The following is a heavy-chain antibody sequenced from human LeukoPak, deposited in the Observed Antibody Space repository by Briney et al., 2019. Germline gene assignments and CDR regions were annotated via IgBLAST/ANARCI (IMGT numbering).Heavy chain of an antibody. CDR2: IYYSGST. CDR1: GGSISSSSYY. D-gene: IGHD4-17*01. CDR3: ARLYGDYVNLHWFDP. J-gene: IGHJ5*02. V-gene: IGHV4-39*07. Sequence: SETLSLTCTVSGGSISSSSYYWGWIRQPPGKGLEWIGSIYYSGSTYYNPSLKSRVTISVDTSKNQFSLKLSSVTAADTAVYYCARLYGDYVNLHWFDPWGQGTLVTVSS.